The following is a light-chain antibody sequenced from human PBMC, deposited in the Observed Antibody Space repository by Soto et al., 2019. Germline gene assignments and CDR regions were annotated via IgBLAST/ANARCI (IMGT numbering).Light chain of an antibody. CDR3: QQYNGYRWT. V-gene: IGKV1-5*03. Sequence: DIQMTQSPSNLSASVGDRVTITCRASQSISSWLAWYQQKPGKAPKILIYKASTLESGVPSRFSGRESGTEFTLTISSLQPVDFETYYCQQYNGYRWTFGQGTKVDIX. CDR2: KAS. CDR1: QSISSW. J-gene: IGKJ1*01.